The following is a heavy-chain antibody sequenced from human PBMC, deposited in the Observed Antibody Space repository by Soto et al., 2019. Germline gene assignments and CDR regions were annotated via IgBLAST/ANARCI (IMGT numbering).Heavy chain of an antibody. D-gene: IGHD5-12*01. J-gene: IGHJ4*02. CDR3: ARSSGYVPGGY. V-gene: IGHV4-38-2*01. CDR2: IHHSGSP. CDR1: GYPISSGYY. Sequence: SETLSLTCAVSGYPISSGYYWGWIRQPPGKGLEWIGIIHHSGSPYYNPSLRSRITISVDTSKNPFSLKMPSVTAADTAVYYCARSSGYVPGGYWGQGILVTVSS.